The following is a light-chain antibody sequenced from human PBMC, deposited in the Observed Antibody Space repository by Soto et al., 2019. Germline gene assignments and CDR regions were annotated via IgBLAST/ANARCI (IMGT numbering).Light chain of an antibody. CDR2: KVS. Sequence: DVVMTQSPLSLPVTLGQPASISCRSSQSLAYIDGNTYLNWFQQRPGQSPRRLIYKVSKRDSGVPDRFSGRGSGTDFTLKISRVEAEDVGVYYCMQGTHWPPYTFGQGTKLEIK. CDR1: QSLAYIDGNTY. J-gene: IGKJ2*01. CDR3: MQGTHWPPYT. V-gene: IGKV2-30*01.